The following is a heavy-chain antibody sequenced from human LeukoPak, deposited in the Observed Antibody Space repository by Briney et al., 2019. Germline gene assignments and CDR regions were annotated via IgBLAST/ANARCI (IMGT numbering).Heavy chain of an antibody. J-gene: IGHJ4*02. Sequence: GGSLRLSCAASGFTFSSYAMSWVRQAPGKGPEWVSAISGSGGSTYYADSVKGRFTISRDNSKNTLYLQMNSLRAEDTAVYYCAKDQYDSSIFDYWGQGTLVTVSS. CDR2: ISGSGGST. CDR3: AKDQYDSSIFDY. D-gene: IGHD3-22*01. V-gene: IGHV3-23*01. CDR1: GFTFSSYA.